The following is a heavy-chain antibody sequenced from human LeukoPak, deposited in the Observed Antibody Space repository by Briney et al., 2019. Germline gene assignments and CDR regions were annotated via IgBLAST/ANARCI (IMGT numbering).Heavy chain of an antibody. CDR2: ISGSGGST. Sequence: GGSLRLSCAASGFTFSSYAMSWVRQAPGKGLEWVSAISGSGGSTYYADSVRGRFTISSDIFKNTLYLQMNGLRADDTALYYCAKGLERESRLDSWGQGTLVTVSS. J-gene: IGHJ5*01. CDR3: AKGLERESRLDS. V-gene: IGHV3-23*01. CDR1: GFTFSSYA. D-gene: IGHD1-1*01.